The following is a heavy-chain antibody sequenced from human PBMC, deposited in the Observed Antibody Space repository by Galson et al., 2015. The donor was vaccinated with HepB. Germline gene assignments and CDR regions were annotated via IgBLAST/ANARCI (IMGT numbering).Heavy chain of an antibody. V-gene: IGHV3-48*04. J-gene: IGHJ6*02. CDR3: ARGTDYGDYYYYGMDV. CDR1: GFTFSSYS. Sequence: SLRLSCAASGFTFSSYSMNWVRQAPGKGLEWVSYISSSSSTIYYADSVKGRFTISRDNAKNSLCLQMNSLRAEDTAVYYCARGTDYGDYYYYGMDVWGQGTTVTVSS. CDR2: ISSSSSTI. D-gene: IGHD4-17*01.